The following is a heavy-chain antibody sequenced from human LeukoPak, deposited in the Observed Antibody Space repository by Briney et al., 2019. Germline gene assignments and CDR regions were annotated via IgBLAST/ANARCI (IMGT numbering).Heavy chain of an antibody. J-gene: IGHJ4*02. D-gene: IGHD3-10*01. Sequence: PGGSLRLSCAASGFIFSSFAMTWVRQAPGKGLGWVSAISGSGGTTNYADSVKGRFTISRDNSKNTLYLQMNSLRVEDTAVYYCAKIQLLRFVDYWGQGTLVTVSS. CDR2: ISGSGGTT. CDR3: AKIQLLRFVDY. CDR1: GFIFSSFA. V-gene: IGHV3-23*01.